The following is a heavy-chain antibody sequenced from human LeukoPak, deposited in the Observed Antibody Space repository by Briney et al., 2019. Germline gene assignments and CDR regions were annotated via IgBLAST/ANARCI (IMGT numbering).Heavy chain of an antibody. J-gene: IGHJ4*02. CDR1: GFTFSSYW. D-gene: IGHD1-1*01. Sequence: GALRLSCAASGFTFSSYWMNWARQAPGKGLEWVASINHNGNVNYYVDSVKGRFTISRDNAKNSLYLQMNRLRVEDTALYYCVKGNGFLLGFWGQGTQVTVSS. CDR2: INHNGNVN. V-gene: IGHV3-7*01. CDR3: VKGNGFLLGF.